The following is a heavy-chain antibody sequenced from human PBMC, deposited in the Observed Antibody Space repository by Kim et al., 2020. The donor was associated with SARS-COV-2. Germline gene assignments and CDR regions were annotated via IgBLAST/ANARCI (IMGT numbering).Heavy chain of an antibody. CDR1: GGSISSSSYY. CDR3: ARPPDDTSGYYGAYDI. Sequence: SETLSLTCTVSGGSISSSSYYWGWVRQPPGKGLEWIGNIHYGGTTYYNPSLQSRLTISVDTSKNQFSLKLRSVTAADTAVYYCARPPDDTSGYYGAYDIWGQGTMVTVSS. D-gene: IGHD3-22*01. V-gene: IGHV4-39*01. CDR2: IHYGGTT. J-gene: IGHJ3*02.